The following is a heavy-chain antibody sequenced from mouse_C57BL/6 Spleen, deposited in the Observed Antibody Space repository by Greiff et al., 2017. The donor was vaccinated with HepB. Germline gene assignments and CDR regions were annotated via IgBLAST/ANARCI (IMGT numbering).Heavy chain of an antibody. V-gene: IGHV1-18*01. CDR2: INPNNGGT. D-gene: IGHD2-5*01. CDR1: GYTFTDYN. J-gene: IGHJ2*01. Sequence: EVKLQESGPELVKPGASVKIPCKASGYTFTDYNMDWVKQSHGKSLEWIGDINPNNGGTIYNQKFKGKATLTVDKSSSTAYMELRSLTSEDTAVYYCARFHYSNYYFDYWGQGTTLTVSS. CDR3: ARFHYSNYYFDY.